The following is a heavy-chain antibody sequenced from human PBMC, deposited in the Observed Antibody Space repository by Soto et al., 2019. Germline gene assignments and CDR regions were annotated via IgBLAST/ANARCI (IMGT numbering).Heavy chain of an antibody. CDR3: ARVGSGYDKYHFDF. CDR1: SGSISSSNW. V-gene: IGHV4-4*02. CDR2: IYHSGST. D-gene: IGHD5-12*01. J-gene: IGHJ4*02. Sequence: QVQLQESGPGLVKPSGTLSLTCAVSSGSISSSNWWSWVRQPPGKGLEWIGEIYHSGSTNYNPSRKSRVTISVDKSKNPFSLKLSSVTAADPAVDYCARVGSGYDKYHFDFWGQGTLVTVSS.